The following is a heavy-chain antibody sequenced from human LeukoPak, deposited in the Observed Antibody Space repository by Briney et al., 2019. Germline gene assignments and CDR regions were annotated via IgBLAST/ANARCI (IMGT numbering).Heavy chain of an antibody. CDR1: GYTFTSYG. J-gene: IGHJ4*02. CDR3: ARDSNYYDSSGYVDY. Sequence: ASVKVSCKASGYTFTSYGISWVRQAPGQGLEWMGWISAYNGNTNCAQKLQGRVTMTTDTSTSTAYMELRSLRSDDTAVYYCARDSNYYDSSGYVDYWGQGTLVTVSS. CDR2: ISAYNGNT. D-gene: IGHD3-22*01. V-gene: IGHV1-18*01.